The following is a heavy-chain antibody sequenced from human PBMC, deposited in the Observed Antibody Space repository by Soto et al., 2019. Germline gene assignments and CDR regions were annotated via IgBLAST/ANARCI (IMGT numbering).Heavy chain of an antibody. CDR2: IYYNGRT. V-gene: IGHV4-30-4*01. D-gene: IGHD5-18*01. CDR1: HGSISSGDNH. CDR3: VRVGWIPA. Sequence: PSETLSLTCSVSHGSISSGDNHWSWIRQPPGKGLEWIGYIYYNGRTDYNPSLKSRVTMSVDTSKNQFSLKLSSVTAADTAVYYCVRVGWIPAWGQGTLVTVSS. J-gene: IGHJ5*02.